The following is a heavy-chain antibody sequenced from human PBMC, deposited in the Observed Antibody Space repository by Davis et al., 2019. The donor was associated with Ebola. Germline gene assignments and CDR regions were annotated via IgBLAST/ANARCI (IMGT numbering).Heavy chain of an antibody. J-gene: IGHJ3*01. CDR1: GDSFTSYW. D-gene: IGHD3-10*01. CDR2: IDPSDSYT. CDR3: VRHQSRIVVWFGEPYDAFDL. Sequence: GESLKISCKGSGDSFTSYWISWVRQMPGKGLEWMGRIDPSDSYTYYSPSFQGHVTISGDKSISTAYLQWSSLRASDTAMYYCVRHQSRIVVWFGEPYDAFDLWGQGTMVTVSS. V-gene: IGHV5-10-1*01.